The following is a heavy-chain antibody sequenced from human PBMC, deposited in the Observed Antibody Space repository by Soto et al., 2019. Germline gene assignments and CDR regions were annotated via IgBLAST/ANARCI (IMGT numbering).Heavy chain of an antibody. D-gene: IGHD1-7*01. CDR1: GFTFSSYA. CDR3: AKAVSQNSMRQPLDY. V-gene: IGHV3-23*01. J-gene: IGHJ4*02. Sequence: PGGSLRLSCEASGFTFSSYAMSWVRQAPGKGLEWVSVISDGGGSTYYADSVKGRFTISRDNSKNTLYLQMNSLRAEDTAVYYCAKAVSQNSMRQPLDYWGQGTRVTVSS. CDR2: ISDGGGST.